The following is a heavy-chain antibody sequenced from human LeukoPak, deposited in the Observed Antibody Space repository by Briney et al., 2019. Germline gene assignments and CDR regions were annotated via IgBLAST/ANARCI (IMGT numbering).Heavy chain of an antibody. J-gene: IGHJ4*02. CDR1: GFTFSSYW. CDR2: INSDGSST. V-gene: IGHV3-74*01. Sequence: GGSLRLSCAASGFTFSSYWMHWVRQAPGKGLVWVSRINSDGSSTSYADSVKGRFTISRDNAKNTLYLQMNSLRAEDTAVYYCARSWYGSSWYYFDYWGQGTLVTVSS. D-gene: IGHD6-13*01. CDR3: ARSWYGSSWYYFDY.